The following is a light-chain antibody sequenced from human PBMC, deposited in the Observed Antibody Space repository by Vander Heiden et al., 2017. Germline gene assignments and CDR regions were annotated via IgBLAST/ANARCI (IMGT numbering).Light chain of an antibody. CDR3: CSYGGSDTWV. Sequence: QSALTHPPSASGSPGQPVTISCTGTSSDVGAYEYVSWYQQHPGKAPQLIIYEVSQRPSGVPGRFSGSKSGNSASLTVSGLQAEDEADYYCCSYGGSDTWVCGGGTELTVL. CDR1: SSDVGAYEY. V-gene: IGLV2-8*01. CDR2: EVS. J-gene: IGLJ3*02.